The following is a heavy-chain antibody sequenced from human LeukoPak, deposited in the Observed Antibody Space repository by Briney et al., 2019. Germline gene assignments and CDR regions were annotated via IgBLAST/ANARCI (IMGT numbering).Heavy chain of an antibody. J-gene: IGHJ3*02. CDR2: ISWSSGLI. Sequence: PPGGSLRLSCVASAFTFGDYAMHWVRQAPGKGLEWVSGISWSSGLIGYADSVKGRFTISRDNTKNSLYLQMNSLRTEDTALYYCAKDRTATPDAFDIWGQGTMVTVSS. CDR3: AKDRTATPDAFDI. CDR1: AFTFGDYA. V-gene: IGHV3-9*01. D-gene: IGHD2-15*01.